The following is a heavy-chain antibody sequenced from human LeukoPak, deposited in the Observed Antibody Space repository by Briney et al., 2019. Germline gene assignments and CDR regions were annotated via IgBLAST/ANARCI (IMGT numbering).Heavy chain of an antibody. D-gene: IGHD2-21*02. CDR1: GYTFTSYY. Sequence: ASVKVSCKASGYTFTSYYIHWVRQAPGQGLEWMGIINPSGGSTTYAQILQGRVTMTRDTSTSTVYMELSSLRCVFMSEYYCVRVVTPSAYDIWGQGTMVAVSS. CDR3: VRVVTPSAYDI. J-gene: IGHJ3*02. V-gene: IGHV1-46*01. CDR2: INPSGGST.